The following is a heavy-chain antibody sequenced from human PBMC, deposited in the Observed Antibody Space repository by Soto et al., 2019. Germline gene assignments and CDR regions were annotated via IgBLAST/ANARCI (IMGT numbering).Heavy chain of an antibody. CDR3: SRWGGLAARTLDY. CDR2: ISYSGST. Sequence: ESLSLTCKVSGGSMSAFYWSWIRQPPGKGPEWIGYISYSGSTNYNPALKSRVTISVDTSKNQLSLNLRSMSPAHKALSYCSRWGGLAARTLDYWGPEILLTDYS. V-gene: IGHV4-59*01. J-gene: IGHJ4*02. D-gene: IGHD6-6*01. CDR1: GGSMSAFY.